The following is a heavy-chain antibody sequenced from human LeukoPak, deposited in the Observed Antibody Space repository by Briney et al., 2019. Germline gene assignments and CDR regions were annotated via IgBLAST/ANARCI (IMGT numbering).Heavy chain of an antibody. CDR1: VFSFNTHS. V-gene: IGHV3-21*06. Sequence: PGGCLRLSCAASVFSFNTHSMNWVRQSPGKGLEWVSAISSGSSHIHYADSMKGRFTISRDNAKNSLYLQMSSLRAEDTAMYYCVRVSQDDDYYDSPVPGAFDLWGQGTMVTVSS. J-gene: IGHJ3*01. D-gene: IGHD3-22*01. CDR2: ISSGSSHI. CDR3: VRVSQDDDYYDSPVPGAFDL.